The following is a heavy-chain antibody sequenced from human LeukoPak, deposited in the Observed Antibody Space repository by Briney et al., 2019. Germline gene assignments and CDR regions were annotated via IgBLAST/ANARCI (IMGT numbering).Heavy chain of an antibody. CDR2: IRSKAYGGTT. J-gene: IGHJ4*02. Sequence: GGSLRLSCTASGFTFGDSAMSWFRQAPGKGLEWVGFIRSKAYGGTTEYAASVRGRFTISRDDSKSIAYLQMDSLKNEDTAVYYCARDFSSVWYGTTDFWGQGTLLTVSS. CDR1: GFTFGDSA. V-gene: IGHV3-49*03. D-gene: IGHD6-13*01. CDR3: ARDFSSVWYGTTDF.